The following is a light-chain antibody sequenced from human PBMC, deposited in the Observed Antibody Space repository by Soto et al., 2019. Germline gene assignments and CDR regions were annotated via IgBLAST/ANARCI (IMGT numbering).Light chain of an antibody. CDR1: QSISTY. CDR2: AAI. V-gene: IGKV1-39*01. CDR3: QQTYSTPPT. Sequence: DIQMTQSPSSLSASVGDRVTITCRASQSISTYLNWYQQIPGKAPKLLIYAAISLQSGVPSRFSGSGSGTDFSLTISSLQPEDFATYHCQQTYSTPPTFGQGTKVEIK. J-gene: IGKJ2*01.